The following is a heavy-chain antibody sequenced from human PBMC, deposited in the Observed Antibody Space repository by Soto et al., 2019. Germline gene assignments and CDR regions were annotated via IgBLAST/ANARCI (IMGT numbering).Heavy chain of an antibody. V-gene: IGHV1-2*02. CDR1: GYTFSDYY. CDR3: ARELRTLASPLDV. Sequence: ASVKVSCKASGYTFSDYYIYGVRQAPGQRLEWLGWINPRTAATNFALKFQGRVTLSRDSSTDTIYMELSSLRSDDTAVYYCARELRTLASPLDVWGQGTLVPVSS. D-gene: IGHD3-3*02. CDR2: INPRTAAT. J-gene: IGHJ4*02.